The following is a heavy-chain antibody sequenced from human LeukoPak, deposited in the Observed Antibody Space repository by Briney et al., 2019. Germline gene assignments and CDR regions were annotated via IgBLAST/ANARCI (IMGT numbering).Heavy chain of an antibody. CDR3: ARDASVAGSNWFDP. D-gene: IGHD6-19*01. CDR1: GFTFSSYS. Sequence: PGGSLRLSCAASGFTFSSYSMNWIRQPPGKGLEWIGSIYYSGRTYYNPSLKSRVTISVDTSKNQFSLKLSSVTAADTAVYYCARDASVAGSNWFDPWGQGTLVTVSS. CDR2: IYYSGRT. V-gene: IGHV4-59*12. J-gene: IGHJ5*02.